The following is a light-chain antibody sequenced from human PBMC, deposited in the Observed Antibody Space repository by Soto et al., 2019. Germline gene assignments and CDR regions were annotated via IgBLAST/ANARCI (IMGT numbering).Light chain of an antibody. CDR1: QSVSSY. CDR2: DAS. V-gene: IGKV3-11*01. J-gene: IGKJ4*01. Sequence: EIVLTQSPATLSLSPGERATLSCRASQSVSSYLAWYQQKPGQAPRLLIYDASNRATGIPARFSDSGSGTDFTLTISSLEPEDFAVYYCQQRSNWPRGLTFGGGTKVEIK. CDR3: QQRSNWPRGLT.